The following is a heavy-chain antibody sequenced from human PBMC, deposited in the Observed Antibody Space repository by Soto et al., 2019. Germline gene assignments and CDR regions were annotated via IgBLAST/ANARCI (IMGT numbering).Heavy chain of an antibody. J-gene: IGHJ4*02. CDR2: INHSENT. D-gene: IGHD5-12*01. V-gene: IGHV4-38-2*01. Sequence: SETLSLSCAVSGYSISSGYHWGCIRQPPGKGLEWIGIINHSENTYYNPSLKSRVTMSVDTSKNQFSLNLSSVTAADTAIYYCAGRYSTTHRSFDYWGQGALVTVSS. CDR3: AGRYSTTHRSFDY. CDR1: GYSISSGYH.